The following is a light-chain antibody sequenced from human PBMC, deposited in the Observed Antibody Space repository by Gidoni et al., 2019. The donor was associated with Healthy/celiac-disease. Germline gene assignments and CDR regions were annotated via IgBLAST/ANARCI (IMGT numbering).Light chain of an antibody. CDR2: DAS. V-gene: IGKV1-39*01. J-gene: IGKJ3*01. CDR1: QSISSY. CDR3: QQRYSTPLT. Sequence: DIQMTQSPSSLSASVGDRVTITCRASQSISSYLNWYQQKPGKAPKLLIYDASSLPSGVPSRFSGSGSGTDFTLTISSLQPEDFATYYCQQRYSTPLTFAHGTKVDIK.